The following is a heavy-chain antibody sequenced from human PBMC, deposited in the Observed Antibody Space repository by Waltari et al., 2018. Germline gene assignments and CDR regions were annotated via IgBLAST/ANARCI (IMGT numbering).Heavy chain of an antibody. CDR1: GFSFSIYA. D-gene: IGHD3-16*01. Sequence: EEQLLESGGGLVQPGGSLRLSCAASGFSFSIYAMHWVRQAPGKGLEWVAGMSPGTGGSDYADSVRGRLTISRDNSRDTLYLQFSSLRVEDTAVYYCAKSRLNYADRGMDVWGQGTAVTVSS. CDR2: MSPGTGGS. J-gene: IGHJ6*02. CDR3: AKSRLNYADRGMDV. V-gene: IGHV3-23*01.